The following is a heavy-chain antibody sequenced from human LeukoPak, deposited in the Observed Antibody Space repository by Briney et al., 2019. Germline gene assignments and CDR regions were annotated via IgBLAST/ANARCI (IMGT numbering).Heavy chain of an antibody. D-gene: IGHD3-3*01. V-gene: IGHV4-34*01. Sequence: KPSETLSLTCAVYGGSFSGYYWSWIRQPPGKGLEWIGEINHSGSTNYNPSLKSRVTISVDTSKNQFSLKLSSVTAADTAVYYCARGAVRRTIFGVVIIPYFDYWGQGTLVTVSS. J-gene: IGHJ4*02. CDR3: ARGAVRRTIFGVVIIPYFDY. CDR1: GGSFSGYY. CDR2: INHSGST.